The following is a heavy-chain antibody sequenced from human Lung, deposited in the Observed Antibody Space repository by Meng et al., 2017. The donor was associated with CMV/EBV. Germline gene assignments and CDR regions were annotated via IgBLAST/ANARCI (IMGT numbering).Heavy chain of an antibody. CDR3: AKDSTYSA. CDR2: IYAGGRSA. J-gene: IGHJ4*02. Sequence: GEXXKISCAASGFTFSNYAMNWVRQAPGKGLEWVAVIYAGGRSAYYADSVKGRFTIFRDGSKNTVYLEMNSLRAEDTALYYCAKDSTYSARGQGTLVTVSS. D-gene: IGHD6-13*01. V-gene: IGHV3-23*03. CDR1: GFTFSNYA.